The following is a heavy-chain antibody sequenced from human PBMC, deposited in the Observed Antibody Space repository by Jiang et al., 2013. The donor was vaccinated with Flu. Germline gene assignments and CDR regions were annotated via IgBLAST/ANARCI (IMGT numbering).Heavy chain of an antibody. Sequence: VQLVESGGGLVQPGGSLRLSCAASGFTFSSYAMSWVRQAPGKGLEWVSAISGSGGSTYYADSVKGRFTISRDNSKNTLYLQMNSLRAEDTAVYYCAKVLGYYDSSGYHPTYLQHWGQGTLVTVSS. CDR2: ISGSGGST. D-gene: IGHD3-22*01. J-gene: IGHJ1*01. CDR1: GFTFSSYA. V-gene: IGHV3-23*04. CDR3: AKVLGYYDSSGYHPTYLQH.